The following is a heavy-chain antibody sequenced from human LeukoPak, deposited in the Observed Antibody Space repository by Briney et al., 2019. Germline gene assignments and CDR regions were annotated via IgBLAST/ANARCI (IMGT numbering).Heavy chain of an antibody. CDR2: IWYDGSNE. V-gene: IGHV3-33*01. CDR3: ARDTWSYYDIMTGYYMQLDY. Sequence: HXVRQAPXKGLEWVALIWYDGSNEYYADSVKGRFAISRDNSKNTLYLQMNSLRAEDTAVYYCARDTWSYYDIMTGYYMQLDYWGQGTLVTVSS. D-gene: IGHD3-9*01. J-gene: IGHJ4*02.